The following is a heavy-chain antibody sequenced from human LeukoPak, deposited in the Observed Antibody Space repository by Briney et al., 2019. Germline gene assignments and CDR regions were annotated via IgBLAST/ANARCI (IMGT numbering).Heavy chain of an antibody. J-gene: IGHJ3*02. V-gene: IGHV3-48*03. CDR3: ARDRGWAFDI. CDR1: EFTFSSYE. Sequence: GGSLRLSCAASEFTFSSYEVNWVRQAPGKGLEWVSYISTSGSTIYYADSVKGRFTISRDNSKNTMYLQMNSLRIEDTAVYYCARDRGWAFDIWGQGTMVTVSS. CDR2: ISTSGSTI.